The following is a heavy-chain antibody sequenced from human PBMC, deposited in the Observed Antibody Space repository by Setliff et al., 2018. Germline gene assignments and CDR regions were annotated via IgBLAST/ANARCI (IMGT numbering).Heavy chain of an antibody. CDR3: ARVPALGGIVGTHGVDY. CDR1: GDSITRSGYY. V-gene: IGHV4-39*07. Sequence: SETLSLTCSVSGDSITRSGYYWGWVRQSPGKGLEWIGNMYYIGSYDYNPSLKSRVTISIDTSKNLFSLKLASVTAADTAVYYCARVPALGGIVGTHGVDYWGQGTLVTVSS. D-gene: IGHD1-26*01. CDR2: MYYIGSY. J-gene: IGHJ4*02.